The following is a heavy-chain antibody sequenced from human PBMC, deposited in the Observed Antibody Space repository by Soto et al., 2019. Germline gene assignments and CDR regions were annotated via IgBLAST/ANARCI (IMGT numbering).Heavy chain of an antibody. V-gene: IGHV3-23*01. D-gene: IGHD1-7*01. CDR3: AKDPPVTGTISGFFWD. CDR1: GFTFSSYA. J-gene: IGHJ4*02. Sequence: GESLKISCAASGFTFSSYAMSWVRQAPGKGLEWVSAISGSGGSTYYADSVKGRFTISRDNSKNTPYLQMNSLRAEDTAVYYCAKDPPVTGTISGFFWDWGQGTLVTVSS. CDR2: ISGSGGST.